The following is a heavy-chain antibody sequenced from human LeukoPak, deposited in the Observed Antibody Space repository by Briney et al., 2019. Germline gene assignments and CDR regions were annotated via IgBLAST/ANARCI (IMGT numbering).Heavy chain of an antibody. Sequence: GGSLRLSCAASGFTFSSYAMHWVRQAPGKGLEWVAVISYDGSNKYYADSVKGRFTISRDNSKNTLYLQMNSLRAEDTAVYYCASSKPNFDYWGQETLVTVSS. J-gene: IGHJ4*02. CDR3: ASSKPNFDY. CDR2: ISYDGSNK. V-gene: IGHV3-30-3*01. CDR1: GFTFSSYA.